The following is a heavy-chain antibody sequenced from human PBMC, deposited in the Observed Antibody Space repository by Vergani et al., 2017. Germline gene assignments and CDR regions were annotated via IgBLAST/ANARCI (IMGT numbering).Heavy chain of an antibody. CDR1: GYTFTGYY. Sequence: VQLVQSGAEVKKPGATVKVSCKASGYTFTGYYMHWVRQAPGQGLEWMGWINPNSGGTNYAQKFQGRVTMTRDTSISTAYMELSRLRSDDTAVYYCARGYCSGGSCYSTFDYWGQGTLVTVSS. D-gene: IGHD2-15*01. J-gene: IGHJ4*02. CDR3: ARGYCSGGSCYSTFDY. V-gene: IGHV1-2*02. CDR2: INPNSGGT.